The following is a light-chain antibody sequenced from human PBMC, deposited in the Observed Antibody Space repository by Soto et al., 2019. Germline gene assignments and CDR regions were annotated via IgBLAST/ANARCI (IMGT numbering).Light chain of an antibody. V-gene: IGKV3-20*01. J-gene: IGKJ4*01. CDR1: QSVGRNY. CDR2: GAS. Sequence: EIVLTQSPGTLSLSPGERATLSCRASQSVGRNYLAWYQQKPGQAPRLRIYGASGRATGIPDRFSGRGSGTDFTLTISRLEPEDGAVLYCQQYADSPLTFGGGTKVEIK. CDR3: QQYADSPLT.